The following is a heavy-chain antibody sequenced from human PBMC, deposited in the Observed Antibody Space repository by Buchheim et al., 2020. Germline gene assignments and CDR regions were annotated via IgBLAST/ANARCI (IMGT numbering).Heavy chain of an antibody. CDR2: ISYDGSNK. Sequence: QVQLVESGGGVVQPGRSLRLSCAASGFTFSSYAMHWVRQAPGKGLEWVAVISYDGSNKYYADSVKGRFTISRDNSKNTLYLQMNSLRAEDTAVYYCARDPAIFGVVIVTNWFDPRGQGTL. D-gene: IGHD3-3*01. CDR3: ARDPAIFGVVIVTNWFDP. V-gene: IGHV3-30-3*01. J-gene: IGHJ5*02. CDR1: GFTFSSYA.